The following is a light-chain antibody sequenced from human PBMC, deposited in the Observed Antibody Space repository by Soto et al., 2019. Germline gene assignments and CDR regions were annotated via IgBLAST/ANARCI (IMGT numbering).Light chain of an antibody. J-gene: IGLJ1*01. CDR1: SSDVGAYNY. CDR2: EVS. CDR3: NSYTSNNTYV. Sequence: QSVLTQPASVSGSLGQSITISCTGTSSDVGAYNYVSWYQQQPGKAPKLMISEVSNRPSGVSNRFSGSKSGNTASLIISGLRAEDEADYYCNSYTSNNTYVFGTGTKVTVL. V-gene: IGLV2-14*01.